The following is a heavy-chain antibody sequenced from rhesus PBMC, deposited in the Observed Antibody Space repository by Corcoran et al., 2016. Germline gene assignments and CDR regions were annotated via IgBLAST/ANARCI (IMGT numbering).Heavy chain of an antibody. CDR3: AREKWYLLLPYFDY. CDR1: GGSISSNH. CDR2: ISGSGGST. J-gene: IGHJ4*01. D-gene: IGHD2-27*01. V-gene: IGHV4-173*01. Sequence: QLQLQESGPGLVKPSETLSLPCAVAGGSISSNHWRWIRHAPGKGLEWIGRISGSGGSTDYHPSLKSRVTISTDTSKYQFSLKLSTVTAADTAVYYCAREKWYLLLPYFDYWGQGVLVTVSS.